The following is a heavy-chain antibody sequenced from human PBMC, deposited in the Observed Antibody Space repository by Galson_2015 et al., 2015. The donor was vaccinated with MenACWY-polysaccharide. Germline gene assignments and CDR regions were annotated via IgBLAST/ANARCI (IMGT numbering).Heavy chain of an antibody. J-gene: IGHJ4*02. CDR3: ARLRGLGGQFYCDF. CDR1: GYIFNNYW. CDR2: IFPDNSDP. V-gene: IGHV5-51*03. D-gene: IGHD4-23*01. Sequence: QSGAEVKKPGESLKISCKASGYIFNNYWIGWVRQMPDKGLEWMGRIFPDNSDPRYSPSFQGPVTVSVDKSTSTAYLHLSGLKASDTGMYYCARLRGLGGQFYCDFWGQGSLVTVSS.